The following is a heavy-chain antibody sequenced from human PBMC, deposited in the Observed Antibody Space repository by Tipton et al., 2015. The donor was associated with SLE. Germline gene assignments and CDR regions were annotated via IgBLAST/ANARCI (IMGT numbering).Heavy chain of an antibody. V-gene: IGHV4-39*01. CDR2: VYYITET. CDR1: GGSISANNYY. J-gene: IGHJ2*01. Sequence: TLSLTCIVSGGSISANNYYWGWVRQTPGKGLQWIGSVYYITETYYNSSLKSRVRMSVDTSKNQFSLKVISVTAADTAVYFCAMKSVSGGNWYFDVWGPGTLVTVSS. D-gene: IGHD5/OR15-5a*01. CDR3: AMKSVSGGNWYFDV.